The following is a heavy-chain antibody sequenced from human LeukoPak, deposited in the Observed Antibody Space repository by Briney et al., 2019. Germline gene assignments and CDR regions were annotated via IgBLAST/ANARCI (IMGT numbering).Heavy chain of an antibody. J-gene: IGHJ4*02. V-gene: IGHV1-8*02. D-gene: IGHD4-17*01. CDR2: MNPNSGNT. CDR3: ASGDYGDYYFDY. CDR1: GYTFTSYG. Sequence: ASVKVSCKASGYTFTSYGISWGRQATGQGLGWMGWMNPNSGNTGYAQKFQGRVTMTRNTSISTAYMELSSLRSEDTAVYYCASGDYGDYYFDYWGQGTLVTVSS.